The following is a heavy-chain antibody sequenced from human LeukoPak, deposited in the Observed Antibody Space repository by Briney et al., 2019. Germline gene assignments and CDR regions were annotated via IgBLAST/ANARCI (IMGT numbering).Heavy chain of an antibody. Sequence: ASVTVSCMASVYTFTNYYMHWVGQAPGQGREWMGIINPSGGTTTYAHKFQDRVTMTRDTFTSTVYMEVSSLRPEDTAVYYCARPTSIIPASNVYYYYYAMDVWGQGTTVTVSS. CDR1: VYTFTNYY. V-gene: IGHV1-46*01. CDR3: ARPTSIIPASNVYYYYYAMDV. CDR2: INPSGGTT. J-gene: IGHJ6*02. D-gene: IGHD2-2*01.